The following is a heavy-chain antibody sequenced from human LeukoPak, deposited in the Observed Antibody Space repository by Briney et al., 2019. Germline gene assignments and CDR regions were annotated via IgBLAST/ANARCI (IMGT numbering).Heavy chain of an antibody. CDR1: GGSISSGDYY. Sequence: PSQTLSLTCTVSGGSISSGDYYWSWIRQPPGKGLEWIGYIYYSGSTYYNPSLKSRVTISVDTSKNQFSRKLSSVTAADTAVYYCASTNYDILTGYYHPCYFDYWGQGTLVTVSS. CDR3: ASTNYDILTGYYHPCYFDY. J-gene: IGHJ4*02. V-gene: IGHV4-30-4*01. D-gene: IGHD3-9*01. CDR2: IYYSGST.